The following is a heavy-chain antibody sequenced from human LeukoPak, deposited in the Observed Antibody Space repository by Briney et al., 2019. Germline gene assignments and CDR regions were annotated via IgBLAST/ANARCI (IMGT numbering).Heavy chain of an antibody. Sequence: GSLRLSCAASGFTFSSYGMHWVRQAPGKGLEWVAVISYDGSNKYYADSVKGRFTISRDNSKNTLYLQMNSLRAEDTAVYYCATEGLGYCSSTSCPPTYYFDYWGQGTLVTVSS. CDR3: ATEGLGYCSSTSCPPTYYFDY. CDR1: GFTFSSYG. V-gene: IGHV3-30*03. D-gene: IGHD2-2*01. J-gene: IGHJ4*02. CDR2: ISYDGSNK.